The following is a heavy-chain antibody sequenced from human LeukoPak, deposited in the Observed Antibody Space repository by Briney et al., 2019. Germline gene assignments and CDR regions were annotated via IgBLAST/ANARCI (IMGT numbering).Heavy chain of an antibody. J-gene: IGHJ1*01. CDR2: IYPADSDA. V-gene: IGHV5-51*01. D-gene: IGHD3-22*01. Sequence: GESLKISCKGSADKFTTSWIAWVRQMPGKGLEWMGIIYPADSDARYSPSFQGQVTFSADKSISTAYLQWSSLKASDTAMYYCARLEKGTMIYWGQGTLVTVSS. CDR3: ARLEKGTMIY. CDR1: ADKFTTSW.